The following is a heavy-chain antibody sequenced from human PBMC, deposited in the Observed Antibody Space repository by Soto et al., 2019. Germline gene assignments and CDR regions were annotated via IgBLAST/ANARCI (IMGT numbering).Heavy chain of an antibody. Sequence: QVQLQESGPGLVKSSETLSLTCTVSGGSISSYYWTWIRQPPGKGLEWIGFMYNSGSTHYNPSLKSRVTISLDTSKIQFSLNLRSVTAADTAVYYCASMGYHYGSGSYPLDYWGQGTLVTVSS. CDR2: MYNSGST. CDR3: ASMGYHYGSGSYPLDY. CDR1: GGSISSYY. J-gene: IGHJ4*02. D-gene: IGHD3-10*01. V-gene: IGHV4-59*08.